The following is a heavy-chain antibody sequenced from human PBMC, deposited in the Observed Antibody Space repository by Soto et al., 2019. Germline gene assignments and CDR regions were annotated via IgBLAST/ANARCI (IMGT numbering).Heavy chain of an antibody. J-gene: IGHJ4*02. CDR2: IKQDGSEK. Sequence: PGGSLRLSCAASGFTFSSYWISWVRQAPGKGLEWVANIKQDGSEKYYVDSVKGRFTISRDNAKNSLYLQMNSLRAEDTAVYYCARDPIPRVLQQLAPFDYWGQGTPVTVAS. V-gene: IGHV3-7*01. D-gene: IGHD6-13*01. CDR3: ARDPIPRVLQQLAPFDY. CDR1: GFTFSSYW.